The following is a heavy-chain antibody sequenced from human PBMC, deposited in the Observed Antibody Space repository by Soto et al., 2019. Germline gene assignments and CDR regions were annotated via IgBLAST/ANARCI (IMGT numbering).Heavy chain of an antibody. CDR3: ARSRTSGPGDNWFDP. CDR2: IIPIFGTA. CDR1: GGTFSSYA. V-gene: IGHV1-69*06. D-gene: IGHD3-3*01. J-gene: IGHJ5*02. Sequence: QVQLVQSGAEVKKPGSSVKVSCKASGGTFSSYAISWVRQAPGQGLEWMGGIIPIFGTANYAQKFQGRVTITAEKSTSTAYMELSSLRSEDTAVYYCARSRTSGPGDNWFDPWGQGTLVTVSS.